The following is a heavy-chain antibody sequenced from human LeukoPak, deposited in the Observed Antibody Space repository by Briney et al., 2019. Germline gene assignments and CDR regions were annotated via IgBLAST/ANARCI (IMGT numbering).Heavy chain of an antibody. Sequence: SETLSLTCTVSGGSISSSSYYWGWIRQPPGKGLEWIGSIYYSGSTYYNPSLKSRVTISVDTSKNQFSLKLSSVTAADTAVYYCARQWIRLWALQYYYYGMDVWGQGTTVTVSS. V-gene: IGHV4-39*01. J-gene: IGHJ6*02. CDR2: IYYSGST. CDR1: GGSISSSSYY. D-gene: IGHD5-18*01. CDR3: ARQWIRLWALQYYYYGMDV.